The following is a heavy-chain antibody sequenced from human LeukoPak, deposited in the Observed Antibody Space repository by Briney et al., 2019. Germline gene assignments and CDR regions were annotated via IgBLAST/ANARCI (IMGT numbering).Heavy chain of an antibody. V-gene: IGHV3-21*01. D-gene: IGHD2-2*01. CDR2: ISSSSSYI. Sequence: GGSLRLSCAASGFTFSSYSMNWVRQAPGKGLEWVSSISSSSSYIYYADSVKGRCTISRDNAKNSLYLQMNSLRAEDTAVYYCAGGYCSSTSCYCGMDVWGKGTTVTVSS. CDR1: GFTFSSYS. CDR3: AGGYCSSTSCYCGMDV. J-gene: IGHJ6*04.